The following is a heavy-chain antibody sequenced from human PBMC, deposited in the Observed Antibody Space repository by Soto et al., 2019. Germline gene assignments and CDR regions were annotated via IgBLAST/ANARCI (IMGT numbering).Heavy chain of an antibody. V-gene: IGHV3-33*01. CDR3: VRSNPNSSSSGWGGGFDY. CDR2: IWSDGSDK. D-gene: IGHD6-6*01. J-gene: IGHJ4*02. CDR1: GFTFSDSG. Sequence: QVQLVESGGGVVQPGGSLRLSCATSGFTFSDSGMHWVRQAPGKGLEWVAVIWSDGSDKSYADSVEGRFTISRDNSKNTLYFQMNSLRAGGTGVYFCVRSNPNSSSSGWGGGFDYWGQGTLVTVSS.